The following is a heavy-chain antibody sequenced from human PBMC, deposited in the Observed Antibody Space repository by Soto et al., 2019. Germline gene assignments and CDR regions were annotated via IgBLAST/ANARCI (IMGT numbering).Heavy chain of an antibody. CDR1: GFTFSSYN. D-gene: IGHD3-10*01. J-gene: IGHJ4*02. Sequence: GGSLRLSCAASGFTFSSYNMNWVRQAPGKGLEWVSSISSSSSYIYFADSVKGRFTISRDNAKNSLYLQMNSLRAEDTAVYYCAGGREYGSGSYFDYWGQGTLVTVSS. V-gene: IGHV3-21*01. CDR3: AGGREYGSGSYFDY. CDR2: ISSSSSYI.